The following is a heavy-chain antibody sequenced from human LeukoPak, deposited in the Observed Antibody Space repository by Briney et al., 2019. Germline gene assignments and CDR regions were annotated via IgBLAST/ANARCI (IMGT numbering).Heavy chain of an antibody. J-gene: IGHJ4*02. CDR3: AKDTSYGDYFPAIDY. V-gene: IGHV3-23*01. Sequence: PGGSLRLSCAASGFTFSSYAMSWVRQAPGKGLEWVSAISGSGGSTYYADSVKGRFTISRDNSKNTLYLQMNSLRAEDTAVYYCAKDTSYGDYFPAIDYGGQGTLVTVSS. CDR2: ISGSGGST. CDR1: GFTFSSYA. D-gene: IGHD4-17*01.